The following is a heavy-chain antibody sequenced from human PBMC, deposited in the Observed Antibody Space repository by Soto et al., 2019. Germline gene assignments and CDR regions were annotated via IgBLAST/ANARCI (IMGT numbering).Heavy chain of an antibody. Sequence: SATLSLTCTVSGGSIGSSPCYWVWIRQPPGKGLEWIGTIYYTGTTYYSPSLKSRVTISVDTSKNQFSLRLSSVTAADTAVYYCACQDDSSWYNNWFDPWGQGTLVTVSS. J-gene: IGHJ5*02. V-gene: IGHV4-39*01. CDR2: IYYTGTT. D-gene: IGHD6-13*01. CDR3: ACQDDSSWYNNWFDP. CDR1: GGSIGSSPCY.